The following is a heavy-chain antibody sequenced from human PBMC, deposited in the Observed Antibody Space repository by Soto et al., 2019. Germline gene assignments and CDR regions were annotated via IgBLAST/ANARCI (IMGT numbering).Heavy chain of an antibody. CDR3: ARGSRTCTEKTCYTDFDF. J-gene: IGHJ4*02. Sequence: QVHLVQSGAEVKTPGASVTISCKASGYTFSDYGIHWIRQAPGQRPEWLGWILCLNDRKEYSQKFQGRIPLTRDTSASTAYMGLSRLRSEDTAVYYCARGSRTCTEKTCYTDFDFWGQGSVVSVSS. D-gene: IGHD2-2*02. CDR2: ILCLNDRK. CDR1: GYTFSDYG. V-gene: IGHV1-3*01.